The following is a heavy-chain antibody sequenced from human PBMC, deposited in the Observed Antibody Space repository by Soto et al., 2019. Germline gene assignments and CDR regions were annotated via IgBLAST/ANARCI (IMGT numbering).Heavy chain of an antibody. CDR2: IFYSGGT. J-gene: IGHJ4*02. D-gene: IGHD3-22*01. Sequence: SETLSLTCTVSGDSINNDDHFWTWIRQRPGQGLEWIGYIFYSGGTYYNPSLKGRVTISIDKSRNYFSLDLSSVTAADTDVYYCMYTNGAYSYDCSYWGQGTLVTVSS. CDR3: MYTNGAYSYDCSY. CDR1: GDSINNDDHF. V-gene: IGHV4-30-4*08.